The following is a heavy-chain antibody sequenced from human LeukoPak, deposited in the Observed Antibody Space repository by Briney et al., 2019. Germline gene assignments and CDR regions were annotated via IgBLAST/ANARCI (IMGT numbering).Heavy chain of an antibody. V-gene: IGHV4-30-4*07. Sequence: SETLSLTCAVSGASVTHGGFSWTWVRQPPGKGLEWLALISYSGSAHYTLSLKSRLSISVDTSKNQFSLKLTSVTAADTAVYYCARVRQWEILGAFDLWGQGTTVTVSS. D-gene: IGHD1-26*01. J-gene: IGHJ3*01. CDR1: GASVTHGGFS. CDR3: ARVRQWEILGAFDL. CDR2: ISYSGSA.